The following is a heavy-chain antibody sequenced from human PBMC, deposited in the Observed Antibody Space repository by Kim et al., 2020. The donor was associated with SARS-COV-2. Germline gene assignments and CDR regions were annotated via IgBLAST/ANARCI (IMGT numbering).Heavy chain of an antibody. J-gene: IGHJ4*02. Sequence: SVKVSCKASGGTFSSYAISWLRQAPGQGLEWMGGIIPIFGTANYAQKFQGRVTITADESTSTAYMELCSLRSEDTAVYYCARDGLGDYADYYFDYWGQGTLVTVSS. CDR2: IIPIFGTA. CDR1: GGTFSSYA. D-gene: IGHD4-17*01. V-gene: IGHV1-69*13. CDR3: ARDGLGDYADYYFDY.